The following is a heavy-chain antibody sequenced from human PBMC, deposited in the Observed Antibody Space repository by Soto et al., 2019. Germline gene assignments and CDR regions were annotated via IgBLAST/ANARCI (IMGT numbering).Heavy chain of an antibody. CDR2: INPSSGST. Sequence: QVQLVQSGAEVKKPGASVKVSCKASGYPFTSYYVHWVRQAPGQGLEWMGFINPSSGSTSYAQKFQGRFTMTRDTSTSTVYMEVSSLRSEDTAVYYCAREMYTPRGSPFDYWGQRTLVTVSS. J-gene: IGHJ4*02. CDR3: AREMYTPRGSPFDY. D-gene: IGHD3-16*01. CDR1: GYPFTSYY. V-gene: IGHV1-46*01.